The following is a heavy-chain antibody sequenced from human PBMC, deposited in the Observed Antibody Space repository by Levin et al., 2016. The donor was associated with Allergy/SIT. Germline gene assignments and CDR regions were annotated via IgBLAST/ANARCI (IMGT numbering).Heavy chain of an antibody. CDR1: GGSFYGYY. J-gene: IGHJ5*02. CDR3: ARGRRGNWNSHSWWFDP. Sequence: SETLSLTCAVYGGSFYGYYWSWFRHSPGKGLEWIGQINRSGTTHYRPSLKSRVSISVDTDKNQFSLKLNSVTAADTAVYYCARGRRGNWNSHSWWFDPWGQGTLVTVSS. D-gene: IGHD1-7*01. V-gene: IGHV4-34*01. CDR2: INRSGTT.